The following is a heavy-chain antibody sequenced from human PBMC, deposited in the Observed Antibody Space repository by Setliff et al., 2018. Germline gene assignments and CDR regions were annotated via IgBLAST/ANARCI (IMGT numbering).Heavy chain of an antibody. V-gene: IGHV3-7*03. D-gene: IGHD2-21*01. CDR1: GFTFTTYW. J-gene: IGHJ4*02. CDR3: VRDSPYCVNGVCRGY. Sequence: PGGSLRLSCGASGFTFTTYWMSWVRQAPGTGLEWLANIKQDGSEKFYVDSVKGRFTISRDNAKNSLYLQTNNLRAEDTAVYYCVRDSPYCVNGVCRGYWGQGTQVTVSS. CDR2: IKQDGSEK.